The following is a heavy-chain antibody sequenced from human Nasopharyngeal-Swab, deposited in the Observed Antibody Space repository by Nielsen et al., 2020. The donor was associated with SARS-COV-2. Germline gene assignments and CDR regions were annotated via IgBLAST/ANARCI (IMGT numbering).Heavy chain of an antibody. D-gene: IGHD3-10*01. CDR2: IFHTGST. CDR1: GGSINSGGPS. Sequence: SETLSLTCTVSGGSINSGGPSWSWIRQPPGKGLQWIGHIFHTGSTYFNPSLKSRVTISLDRSKNQFPLKLTSVTAADTAVYYCARGGTSGEYYFFYMDVWGKGTTVTVSS. CDR3: ARGGTSGEYYFFYMDV. J-gene: IGHJ6*03. V-gene: IGHV4-30-2*01.